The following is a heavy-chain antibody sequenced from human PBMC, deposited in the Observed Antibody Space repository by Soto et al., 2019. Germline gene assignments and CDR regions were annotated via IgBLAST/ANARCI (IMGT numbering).Heavy chain of an antibody. CDR3: ARDPPPPDY. J-gene: IGHJ4*02. Sequence: GASVKVSCKASGYTFTSHDINWMRQATGQGLEWMGWMNPNTGNTNYAQKLQGRVTMTTDTSTSTAYMELRSLRSDDTAVYYCARDPPPPDYWGQGTQVTVSS. CDR2: MNPNTGNT. CDR1: GYTFTSHD. V-gene: IGHV1-18*01.